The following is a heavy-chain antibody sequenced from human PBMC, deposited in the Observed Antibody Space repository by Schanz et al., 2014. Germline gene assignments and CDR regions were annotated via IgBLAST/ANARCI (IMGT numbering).Heavy chain of an antibody. CDR3: GRGFSRSYIDF. CDR1: GYTFVSYS. CDR2: INPSGGST. Sequence: QVQLVQSGAEVKKPGASVKVSCKASGYTFVSYSMHWVRQAPGQGLEWMGIINPSGGSTRYGQKCQGRITVTTDTSTSTVYLELSSLRSDDTAVYYCGRGFSRSYIDFWGQGTLITVSS. J-gene: IGHJ4*02. V-gene: IGHV1-46*03. D-gene: IGHD6-6*01.